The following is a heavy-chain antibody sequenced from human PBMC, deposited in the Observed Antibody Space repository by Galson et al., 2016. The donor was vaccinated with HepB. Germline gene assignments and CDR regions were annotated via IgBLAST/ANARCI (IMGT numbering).Heavy chain of an antibody. CDR2: ISRSGTTT. Sequence: SLRLSCAASGFTFNDYYMSWIRQAPGKGLECISYISRSGTTTFYADSVKGRFAISRDNANNSLSLQMNSLRAEDTAVYYCARLYYDIETGYWIDYWGQGTLVTVSS. J-gene: IGHJ4*02. CDR3: ARLYYDIETGYWIDY. D-gene: IGHD3-9*01. CDR1: GFTFNDYY. V-gene: IGHV3-11*01.